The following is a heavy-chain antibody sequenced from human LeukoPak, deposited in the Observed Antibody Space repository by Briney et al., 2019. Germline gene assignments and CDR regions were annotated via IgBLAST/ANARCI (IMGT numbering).Heavy chain of an antibody. CDR3: ARDSGDYYYYGMDV. CDR2: IGTAGDT. Sequence: GGSLRLSCAASGFTFSSYDTHWVRQATGKGLEWVSAIGTAGDTYYPGSVKGRFTISRENAKNSLYLQMNSLRAGDTAVYYCARDSGDYYYYGMDVWGQGTTVTVSS. CDR1: GFTFSSYD. D-gene: IGHD3-10*01. V-gene: IGHV3-13*01. J-gene: IGHJ6*02.